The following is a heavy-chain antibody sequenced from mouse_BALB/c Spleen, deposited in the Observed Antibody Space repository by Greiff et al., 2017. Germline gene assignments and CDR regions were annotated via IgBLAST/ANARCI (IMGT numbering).Heavy chain of an antibody. CDR2: IDTSDSYT. CDR1: GYTFTDYW. J-gene: IGHJ1*01. CDR3: ARNYRYPSYWYFDV. V-gene: IGHV1-69*01. Sequence: QVQLQQPGAELVMPGASVKMSCKASGYTFTDYWMHWVKQRPGQGLEWIGAIDTSDSYTSYNQKFKGKATLTVDESSSTAYMQLSSLTSEDSAVYYCARNYRYPSYWYFDVWGAGTTVTVSS. D-gene: IGHD2-14*01.